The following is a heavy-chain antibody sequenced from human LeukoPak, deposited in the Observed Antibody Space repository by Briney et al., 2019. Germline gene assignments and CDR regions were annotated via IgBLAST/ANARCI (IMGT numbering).Heavy chain of an antibody. D-gene: IGHD5-18*01. CDR1: GGSISSGGYS. Sequence: PSQTLSLTCAVSGGSISSGGYSWSWIRQPPGKGLEWIGYIYHSGSTYYNPSLKSRVTISVDRSKNQSSLKLSSVTAADTAVYHCARVREQLWWFDPWGQGTLVTVSS. V-gene: IGHV4-30-2*01. CDR3: ARVREQLWWFDP. J-gene: IGHJ5*02. CDR2: IYHSGST.